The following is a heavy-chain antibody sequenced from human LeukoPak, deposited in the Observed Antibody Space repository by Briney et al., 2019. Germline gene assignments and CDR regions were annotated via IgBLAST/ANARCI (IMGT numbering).Heavy chain of an antibody. J-gene: IGHJ4*02. Sequence: TLSLTCAVYGGSIGSGCYCWSWIRPPPGKGLEWIGYIDVSGSTYYNPSLKSRVTISVDRSKNQFSLKLSSVTAADTAVYYCAKSQGTAMALDYWGQGTLVTVSS. CDR3: AKSQGTAMALDY. D-gene: IGHD5-18*01. V-gene: IGHV4-30-2*01. CDR2: IDVSGST. CDR1: GGSIGSGCYC.